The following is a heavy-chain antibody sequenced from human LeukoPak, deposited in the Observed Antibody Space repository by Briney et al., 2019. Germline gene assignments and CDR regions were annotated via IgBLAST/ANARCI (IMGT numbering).Heavy chain of an antibody. CDR1: GFTFSSYA. V-gene: IGHV3-30*04. CDR2: ISYDGSNK. Sequence: GGSLRLSCAASGFTFSSYAMHWVRQAPGKWLEWVAVISYDGSNKYYADSVKGRFTISRDNSKNTLYLQMNSLRAEDTAVYYCARAGYDSSGYSLYYYYYYMDVWGKGTTVTVSS. D-gene: IGHD3-22*01. J-gene: IGHJ6*03. CDR3: ARAGYDSSGYSLYYYYYYMDV.